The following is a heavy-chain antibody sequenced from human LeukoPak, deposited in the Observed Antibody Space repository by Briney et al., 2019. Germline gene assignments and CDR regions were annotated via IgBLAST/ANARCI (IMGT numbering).Heavy chain of an antibody. V-gene: IGHV3-30*02. CDR1: GFTFSSYG. CDR3: AKEFRQMTNFDY. Sequence: PGGSLRLSCAASGFTFSSYGMHWVRQAPGKGLEWVAVIWYDGSNKYYADSVKGRFAISRDKSKSTLNLQMNSLRAEDTAVYYCAKEFRQMTNFDYWGQGTLVTVSS. J-gene: IGHJ4*02. CDR2: IWYDGSNK. D-gene: IGHD5-24*01.